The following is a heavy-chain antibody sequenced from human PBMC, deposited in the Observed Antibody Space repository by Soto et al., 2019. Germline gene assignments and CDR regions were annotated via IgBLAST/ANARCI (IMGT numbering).Heavy chain of an antibody. J-gene: IGHJ4*02. CDR3: AKDYAYYDSSGYYPPFDY. V-gene: IGHV3-23*01. Sequence: VQLLESGGGLVQPGGSLRLSCAASGFTFSSYAMSWVRQAPGKGLEWVSAISGSGGSTYYADSVKGRFTISRDNSKNTLYLQMNSLRAEDTAVYYCAKDYAYYDSSGYYPPFDYWGQGTLVTVSS. CDR1: GFTFSSYA. CDR2: ISGSGGST. D-gene: IGHD3-22*01.